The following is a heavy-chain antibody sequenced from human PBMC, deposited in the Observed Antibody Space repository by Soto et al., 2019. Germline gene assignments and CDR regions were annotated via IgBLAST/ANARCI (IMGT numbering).Heavy chain of an antibody. J-gene: IGHJ4*02. CDR2: ISGSGSST. CDR1: GFTFSSYA. Sequence: EVQLLESGGGLVQPGGSLRLSCAASGFTFSSYAMSWVRQAPGKGLEWVSAISGSGSSTYYADSVKGRFTISRDNSKNTLYLQMNSLRAEDTAVYYCAPISHYYDSSGYYPGWGQGTLVTVSS. CDR3: APISHYYDSSGYYPG. D-gene: IGHD3-22*01. V-gene: IGHV3-23*01.